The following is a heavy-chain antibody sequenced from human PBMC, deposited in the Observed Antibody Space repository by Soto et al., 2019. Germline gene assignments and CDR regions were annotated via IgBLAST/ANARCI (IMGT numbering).Heavy chain of an antibody. D-gene: IGHD1-7*01. V-gene: IGHV5-51*01. Sequence: GESLKISCQSSGYTFANYWIDWVRQMPGKGLEWMGIIYPSDSTVKYSPSVQGQVTMSADKSISTAYLQWSSLKASDAAVYYFARGNVANYFEPWGQGTLVTVSS. CDR3: ARGNVANYFEP. CDR1: GYTFANYW. CDR2: IYPSDSTV. J-gene: IGHJ5*02.